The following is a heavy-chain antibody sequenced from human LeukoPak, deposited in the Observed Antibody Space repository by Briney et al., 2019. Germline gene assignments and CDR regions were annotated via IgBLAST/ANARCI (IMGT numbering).Heavy chain of an antibody. CDR2: INQDGGEK. Sequence: GGSLRLSCVASGFTFRDYWMSWVRQAPGKGLEWVAHINQDGGEKSYVDSVRGRFTISRDNAENFLNLQMNSPRAEDTAVYFCVRDVDYAFDYWGQGVLVTVSS. D-gene: IGHD4-17*01. CDR1: GFTFRDYW. J-gene: IGHJ4*02. V-gene: IGHV3-7*03. CDR3: VRDVDYAFDY.